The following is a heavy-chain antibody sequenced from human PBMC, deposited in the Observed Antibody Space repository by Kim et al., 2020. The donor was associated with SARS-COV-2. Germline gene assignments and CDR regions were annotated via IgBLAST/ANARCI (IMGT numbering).Heavy chain of an antibody. J-gene: IGHJ4*02. CDR2: TI. V-gene: IGHV3-11*04. CDR3: ALTGLTVDY. D-gene: IGHD2-8*01. Sequence: TIDYADSVKGRFTISRDNAKNSLHLQMSSLRAEDTAVYYCALTGLTVDYWGQGALVTVSS.